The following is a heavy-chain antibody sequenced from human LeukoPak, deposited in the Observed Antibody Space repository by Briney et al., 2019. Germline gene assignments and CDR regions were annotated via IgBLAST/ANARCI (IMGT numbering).Heavy chain of an antibody. Sequence: PGGSLRLSCAASGXTVSSNYMSWVRQAPGKGLEWVSVIYSGGSTYYADSVKGRFTISRDNSKNTLYLQMNSLRAEDTAVYYCARGEAAAGTVWGDWGQGTPVTVSS. D-gene: IGHD6-13*01. CDR1: GXTVSSNY. V-gene: IGHV3-53*01. CDR2: IYSGGST. CDR3: ARGEAAAGTVWGD. J-gene: IGHJ4*02.